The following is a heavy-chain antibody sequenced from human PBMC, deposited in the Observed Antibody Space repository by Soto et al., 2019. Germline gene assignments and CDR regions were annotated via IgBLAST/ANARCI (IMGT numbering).Heavy chain of an antibody. V-gene: IGHV4-31*03. Sequence: PSETLSLTCTVSGGSISSGGYYWSWIRQHPGKGLEWIGYIYYSGSTYYNPSLKSRVTISVDTSRNLFSLRLSSVTAADTAVYYCASHTTRSYWFDPWGQGTLVTVSS. D-gene: IGHD1-1*01. CDR1: GGSISSGGYY. CDR2: IYYSGST. J-gene: IGHJ5*02. CDR3: ASHTTRSYWFDP.